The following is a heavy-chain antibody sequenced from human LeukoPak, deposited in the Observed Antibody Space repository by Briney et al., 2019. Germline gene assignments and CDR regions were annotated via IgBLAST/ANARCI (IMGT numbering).Heavy chain of an antibody. V-gene: IGHV1-2*02. Sequence: ASVNVPFMSSVYTFTGYYMHWLRQPPGQGLAWVGWINPNSGGTNYAQKFQGRVTMTRDTSISTDYMELSRLRSDDTAVYYCARAYYGFWRGLPVDYWGQGTLVTVSS. D-gene: IGHD3-3*01. CDR3: ARAYYGFWRGLPVDY. CDR1: VYTFTGYY. J-gene: IGHJ4*02. CDR2: INPNSGGT.